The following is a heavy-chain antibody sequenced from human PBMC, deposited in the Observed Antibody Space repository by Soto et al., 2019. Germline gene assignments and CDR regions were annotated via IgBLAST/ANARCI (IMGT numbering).Heavy chain of an antibody. J-gene: IGHJ4*02. CDR2: IKNKADGGTT. V-gene: IGHV3-15*01. Sequence: EVQLVESGGDLVKPGGCPRLSCAASGITFTNAWMSWVRQAPGKGLEWVGRIKNKADGGTTDYAAPVRGRFTISRDDSKNTLFLQMNSLETEDTAVYYCTTDPGDYEDFWGQGTLVTVSS. D-gene: IGHD4-17*01. CDR1: GITFTNAW. CDR3: TTDPGDYEDF.